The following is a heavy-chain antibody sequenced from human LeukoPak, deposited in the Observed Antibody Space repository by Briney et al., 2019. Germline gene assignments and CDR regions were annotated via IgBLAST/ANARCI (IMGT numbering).Heavy chain of an antibody. CDR1: GGSISSGGYY. CDR2: IYYSGST. V-gene: IGHV4-31*03. J-gene: IGHJ4*02. D-gene: IGHD5-18*01. Sequence: SETLSLTCTVSGGSISSGGYYWSWIRQPPGKGLEWIGYIYYSGSTYYNPSLKSRVTISVDTSKNQFSLKLSSVTAADTAVYYCARDGDTAFDYWGQGTLVTVSS. CDR3: ARDGDTAFDY.